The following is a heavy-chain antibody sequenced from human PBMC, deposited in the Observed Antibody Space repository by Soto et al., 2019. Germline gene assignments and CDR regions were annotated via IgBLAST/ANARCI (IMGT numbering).Heavy chain of an antibody. D-gene: IGHD1-1*01. J-gene: IGHJ4*02. Sequence: EVQLLESGGGLVQPGGSLRLSCAASGFTFSSYVMSWVRRAPGKGLEWVSGISGSGGSTYYADSVKGRFTISRDNFKNTLFLHMNSLRAEDTAVYYCASPGNPLDYWGQGTLVTVSS. CDR3: ASPGNPLDY. CDR1: GFTFSSYV. V-gene: IGHV3-23*01. CDR2: ISGSGGST.